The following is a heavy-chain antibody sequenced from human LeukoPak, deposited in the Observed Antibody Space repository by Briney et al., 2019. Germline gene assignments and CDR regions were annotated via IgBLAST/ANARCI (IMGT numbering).Heavy chain of an antibody. J-gene: IGHJ4*02. V-gene: IGHV3-66*01. CDR3: ASYDYYGSGSFWDY. Sequence: GGSLRLSCAASGFTVSSNYMSWVRQAPGKGLEWVSVIYSGGSTYYADSVKGRFTISRDSSKNTLYLQMNSLRAEDTAVYYCASYDYYGSGSFWDYWGQGTLVIVSS. CDR1: GFTVSSNY. CDR2: IYSGGST. D-gene: IGHD3-10*01.